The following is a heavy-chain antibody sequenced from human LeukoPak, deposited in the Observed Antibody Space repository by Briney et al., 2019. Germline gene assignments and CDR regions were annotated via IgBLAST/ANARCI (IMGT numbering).Heavy chain of an antibody. V-gene: IGHV3-33*01. D-gene: IGHD6-19*01. CDR2: IWYDGSNK. Sequence: GGFLRLSCAASGFTFSSYGMHWVRQAPGKGLERVAVIWYDGSNKYYEDSVKGRFTISRDNSKNTLYLQMNSLRAEDTAVYYCARDYSSGWPSNWFDPWGQGTLVTVSS. CDR3: ARDYSSGWPSNWFDP. CDR1: GFTFSSYG. J-gene: IGHJ5*02.